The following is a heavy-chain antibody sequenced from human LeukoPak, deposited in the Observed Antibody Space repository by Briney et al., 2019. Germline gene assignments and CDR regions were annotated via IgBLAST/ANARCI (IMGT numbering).Heavy chain of an antibody. D-gene: IGHD4-23*01. CDR3: ARTPRVGYGGSYYFDY. J-gene: IGHJ4*02. CDR2: IIPILGIA. V-gene: IGHV1-69*04. CDR1: GGTFSSYA. Sequence: ASVKVSCKASGGTFSSYAISWVRQAPGQELEWMGRIIPILGIANYAQKFQGRVTITADKSTSTAYMELSSLRSEDTAVYYCARTPRVGYGGSYYFDYWGQGTLVTVSS.